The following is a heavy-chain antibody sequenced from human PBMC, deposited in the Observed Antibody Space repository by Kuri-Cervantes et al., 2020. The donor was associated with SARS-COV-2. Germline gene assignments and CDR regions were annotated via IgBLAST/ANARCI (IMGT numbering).Heavy chain of an antibody. D-gene: IGHD2-15*01. J-gene: IGHJ5*02. CDR2: IYYSGST. Sequence: GSLRLSCTVSGGSVSSGSYYWSWIRQPPGKGLEWIGYIYYSGSTNYNPSLKSRVTMSVDTSKNQFSLKLNSVTAADTAMYYCARFGVKIHSCSGGSCRNRNWFDPWGQGTLVTVSS. V-gene: IGHV4-61*01. CDR1: GGSVSSGSYY. CDR3: ARFGVKIHSCSGGSCRNRNWFDP.